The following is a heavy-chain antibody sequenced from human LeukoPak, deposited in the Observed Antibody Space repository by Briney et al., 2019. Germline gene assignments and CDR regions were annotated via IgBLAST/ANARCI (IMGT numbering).Heavy chain of an antibody. CDR2: IYSSGST. CDR3: AREGTTVTHFDY. CDR1: GGSISGYY. J-gene: IGHJ4*02. D-gene: IGHD4-11*01. Sequence: KPSETLSLTCTVSGGSISGYYWSWIRQPPGKGLEWLGYIYSSGSTNYNPSLTSRVTISIDTSKNQFSLKLSSETAADTAVYYCAREGTTVTHFDYWGQGTLVTVSS. V-gene: IGHV4-59*01.